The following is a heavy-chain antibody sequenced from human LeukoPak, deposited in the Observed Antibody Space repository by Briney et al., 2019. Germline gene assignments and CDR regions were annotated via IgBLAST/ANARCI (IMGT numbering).Heavy chain of an antibody. CDR1: GFTFRSYW. J-gene: IGHJ4*02. Sequence: GGSLRLSCAASGFTFRSYWMSWVRQAPGKGLEWVSYISSSSSTIYYADSVKGRFTISRDNAKNSLYLQMNSLRAEDTAVYYCARAYIRIAAAGIGVVYWGQGTLVTVSS. CDR2: ISSSSSTI. V-gene: IGHV3-48*01. D-gene: IGHD6-13*01. CDR3: ARAYIRIAAAGIGVVY.